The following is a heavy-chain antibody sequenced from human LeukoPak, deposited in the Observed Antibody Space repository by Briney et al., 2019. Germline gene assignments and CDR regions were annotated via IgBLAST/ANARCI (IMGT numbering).Heavy chain of an antibody. Sequence: GESLKISCKGSGNSFTSSWISWVRQMPGKGLEWMGRIDPSDSYTNYSPSFQGHVTISADKSISTAYLQWSSLKASDTAMYYCARLVYGSGSYYNGWFDPWGQGTLVTVSS. V-gene: IGHV5-10-1*01. D-gene: IGHD3-10*01. CDR3: ARLVYGSGSYYNGWFDP. CDR2: IDPSDSYT. J-gene: IGHJ5*02. CDR1: GNSFTSSW.